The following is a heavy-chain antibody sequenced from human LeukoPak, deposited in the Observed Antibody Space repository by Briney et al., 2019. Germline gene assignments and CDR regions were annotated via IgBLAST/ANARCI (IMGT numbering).Heavy chain of an antibody. D-gene: IGHD2-15*01. J-gene: IGHJ3*02. CDR2: IYSGGTT. Sequence: GGSLRLSRAASDLPVSINYTTWVRQAPGKGLEWVSVIYSGGTTFYADSVKGRFTISRDNSKNTLYLQMTSLRAEDTAVYYCARGGDAFDIWGQGTMVSVSS. CDR3: ARGGDAFDI. V-gene: IGHV3-53*01. CDR1: DLPVSINY.